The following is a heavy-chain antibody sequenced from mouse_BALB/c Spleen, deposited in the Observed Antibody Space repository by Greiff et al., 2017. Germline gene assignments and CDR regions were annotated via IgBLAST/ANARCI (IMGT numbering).Heavy chain of an antibody. CDR3: ARGGKLLRYYYAMDY. J-gene: IGHJ4*01. V-gene: IGHV5-4*02. CDR2: ISDGGSYT. CDR1: GFTFSDYY. D-gene: IGHD1-1*01. Sequence: EVQVVESGGGLVKPGGSLKLSCAASGFTFSDYYMYWVRQTPEKRLVWVATISDGGSYTYYPDSVKGRFTISRDNAKNNLYLQMSSLKSEDTAMYYCARGGKLLRYYYAMDYWGQGTSVTVSS.